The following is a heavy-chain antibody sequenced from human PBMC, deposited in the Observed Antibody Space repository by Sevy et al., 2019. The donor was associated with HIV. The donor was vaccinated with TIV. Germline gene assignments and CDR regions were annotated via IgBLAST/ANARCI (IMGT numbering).Heavy chain of an antibody. V-gene: IGHV3-30*18. CDR2: ISYDGRNK. CDR1: GIIFTTSG. CDR3: AKDFTGYNGMDV. Sequence: GGSLRLSCAVSGIIFTTSGMHWVRQAPGKGLEWVSVISYDGRNKFYADSVKGRFTISRDNPKNILYLQMNSLRDEDTAVYYCAKDFTGYNGMDVWGQGTMVTVSS. J-gene: IGHJ6*02. D-gene: IGHD3-9*01.